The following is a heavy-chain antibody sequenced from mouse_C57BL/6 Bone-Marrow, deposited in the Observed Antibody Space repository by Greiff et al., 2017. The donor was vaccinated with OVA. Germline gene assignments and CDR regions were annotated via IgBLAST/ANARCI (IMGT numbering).Heavy chain of an antibody. J-gene: IGHJ2*01. V-gene: IGHV5-17*01. CDR1: GFTFSDYG. D-gene: IGHD2-4*01. CDR3: ARKDYDYESSDY. CDR2: ISSGSSTI. Sequence: EVKVVESGGGLVKPGGSLKLSCAASGFTFSDYGMHWVRQAPEKGLEWVAYISSGSSTIYYADTVKGRFTISRDNAKNTLFLQMTSLRSEDTAMYYCARKDYDYESSDYWGQGTTLTVSS.